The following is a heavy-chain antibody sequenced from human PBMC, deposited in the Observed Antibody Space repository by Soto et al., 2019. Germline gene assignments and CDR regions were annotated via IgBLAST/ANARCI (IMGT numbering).Heavy chain of an antibody. J-gene: IGHJ6*02. D-gene: IGHD2-2*01. CDR3: ARIADCSITTCSFPTRFHMRGYYYYYGMDV. Sequence: KLARKGFGYSYSDYRSTWVIQETRKGLEWMGWISAYNGNTHFTQKFQGRVTMTTDTPTTTAFMELRSLRSDDTAVYYCARIADCSITTCSFPTRFHMRGYYYYYGMDVWGPGTTVTVSS. CDR2: ISAYNGNT. V-gene: IGHV1-18*01. CDR1: GYSYSDYR.